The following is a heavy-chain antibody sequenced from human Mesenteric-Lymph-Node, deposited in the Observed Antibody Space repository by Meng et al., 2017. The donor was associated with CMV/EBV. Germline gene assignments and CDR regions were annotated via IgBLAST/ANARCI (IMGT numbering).Heavy chain of an antibody. CDR1: GGSISSYY. CDR2: IYYSGST. V-gene: IGHV4-59*12. J-gene: IGHJ6*02. CDR3: ARLYCSSTSCYTNYYYYGMDV. D-gene: IGHD2-2*02. Sequence: SETLSLTCTVSGGSISSYYWSWIRQPPGKGLGWIGYIYYSGSTNYNPSLKSRVTMSIDTSKNQFSLKLSSVTAADTAVYYCARLYCSSTSCYTNYYYYGMDVWGQGTTVTVSS.